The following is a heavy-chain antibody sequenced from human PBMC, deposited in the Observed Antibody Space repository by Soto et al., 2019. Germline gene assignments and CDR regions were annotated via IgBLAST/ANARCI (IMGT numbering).Heavy chain of an antibody. Sequence: GGSLRLSCAASGFTFSSFWMTWVRQSPGKGLEWVANIKQSGSETYYVDSVKGRFTISRDDAKNSVYLQMNTLRAEDTAVYYCARGYSIDHWGQGTLVTVSS. V-gene: IGHV3-7*03. CDR3: ARGYSIDH. CDR1: GFTFSSFW. J-gene: IGHJ5*02. CDR2: IKQSGSET. D-gene: IGHD5-18*01.